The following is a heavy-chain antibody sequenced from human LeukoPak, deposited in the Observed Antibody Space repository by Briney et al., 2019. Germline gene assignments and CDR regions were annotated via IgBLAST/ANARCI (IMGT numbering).Heavy chain of an antibody. J-gene: IGHJ4*02. CDR2: IYSSGST. V-gene: IGHV4-59*01. D-gene: IGHD5-18*01. CDR1: GGSITDYF. Sequence: SETLSLTCTVSGGSITDYFWHWIRQPPGKGLEWIGYIYSSGSTSYSPSLKSRLTISLDTSKNQFSLSLTSVTAADTAVYYCARASRGYSSGNFDIWGQGTLVTVSS. CDR3: ARASRGYSSGNFDI.